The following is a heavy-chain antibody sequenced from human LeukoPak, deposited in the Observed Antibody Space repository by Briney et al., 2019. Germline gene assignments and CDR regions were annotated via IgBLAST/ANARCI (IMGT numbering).Heavy chain of an antibody. CDR1: GGSISSYY. D-gene: IGHD3-10*01. CDR2: IYYSGST. CDR3: ARRVTYYGSGSWFDY. Sequence: SETLSLTCTVSGGSISSYYWSWIRQPPGKGLEWIGYIYYSGSTNYNPSLKSRVTISVDTSKNQFSLKLSSVTAADTAVYYCARRVTYYGSGSWFDYWGQGTLVTVSS. V-gene: IGHV4-59*08. J-gene: IGHJ4*02.